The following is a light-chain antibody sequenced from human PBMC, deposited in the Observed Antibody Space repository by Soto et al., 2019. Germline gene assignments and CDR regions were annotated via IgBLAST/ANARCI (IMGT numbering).Light chain of an antibody. J-gene: IGKJ2*01. V-gene: IGKV3-15*01. Sequence: EIVMTQSPATLSVSPGGRATLSCRASQSVSSYLAWYQQRPGQPPRLLIYRASTRATGIPARFSGSGSGTEFSLTSSRLQSEDFAVYSCQQYSTWPPRYTFGQGTKLEI. CDR2: RAS. CDR1: QSVSSY. CDR3: QQYSTWPPRYT.